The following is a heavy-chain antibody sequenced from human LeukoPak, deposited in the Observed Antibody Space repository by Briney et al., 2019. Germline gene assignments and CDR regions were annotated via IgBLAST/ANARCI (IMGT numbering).Heavy chain of an antibody. CDR3: ARGGWFGELLFDY. CDR2: ISYDGTNK. J-gene: IGHJ4*02. D-gene: IGHD3-10*01. V-gene: IGHV3-30*03. Sequence: GGSLRLSCAGSGFTFSSDGMHWVRQAPGKGLEWVAVISYDGTNKYYADSVKGRFTISRDNAKNSLYLQMNSLRAEDTALYYCARGGWFGELLFDYWGQGTLVTVSS. CDR1: GFTFSSDG.